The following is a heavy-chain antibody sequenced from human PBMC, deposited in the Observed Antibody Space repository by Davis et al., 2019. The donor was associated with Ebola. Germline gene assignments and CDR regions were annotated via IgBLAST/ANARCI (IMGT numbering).Heavy chain of an antibody. CDR3: ARDLGGIAPFNWFDP. CDR2: IIPILGIA. CDR1: GYTFTSYG. J-gene: IGHJ5*02. D-gene: IGHD6-13*01. V-gene: IGHV1-69*04. Sequence: AASVKVSCKASGYTFTSYGISWVRQAPGQGLEWMGRIIPILGIANYAQKFQGRVTITADESTSTAYMELSSLRSEDTAVYYCARDLGGIAPFNWFDPWGQGTLVTVSS.